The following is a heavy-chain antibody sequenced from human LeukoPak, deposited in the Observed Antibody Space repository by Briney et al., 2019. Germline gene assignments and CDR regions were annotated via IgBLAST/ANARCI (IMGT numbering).Heavy chain of an antibody. Sequence: GGSLRLSCAASGFTFSSYGMHWVRQAPGKGLEWVAFIRYDGSNKYYADSVEGRFTISRDNAKTSLYLQMNSLRAEDTAVYYCARHLSGVTGYTYGRGIDYWGQGTLVTVSS. CDR3: ARHLSGVTGYTYGRGIDY. CDR2: IRYDGSNK. V-gene: IGHV3-30*02. J-gene: IGHJ4*02. D-gene: IGHD5-18*01. CDR1: GFTFSSYG.